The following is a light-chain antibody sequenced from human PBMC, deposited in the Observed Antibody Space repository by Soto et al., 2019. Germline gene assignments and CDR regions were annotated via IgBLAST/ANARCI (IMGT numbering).Light chain of an antibody. CDR1: SSDVSGYNY. CDR3: SSYTTSNTRQIV. V-gene: IGLV2-14*03. CDR2: DVS. J-gene: IGLJ1*01. Sequence: QSALTQPASVSGSPGQSITISCTGTSSDVSGYNYVSWYQHHPGKAPKLMIFDVSNRPSGVSNRSSGSKSGNTASLTISWLQFEDEADYYCSSYTTSNTRQIVFGTGTKVTVL.